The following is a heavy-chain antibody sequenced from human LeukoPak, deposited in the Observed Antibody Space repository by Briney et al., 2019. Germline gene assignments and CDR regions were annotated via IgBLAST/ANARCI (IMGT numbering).Heavy chain of an antibody. Sequence: PSETLSLTCTVSGGSISSYYWSWIRQPPGKGLEWIGYIYYSGSTNYNPSLKSRVSMSVDTSKNQFSLKLSSVTAADTAVYYCARASELGDFDYWGQGTLVTVSS. CDR2: IYYSGST. J-gene: IGHJ4*02. D-gene: IGHD7-27*01. CDR1: GGSISSYY. CDR3: ARASELGDFDY. V-gene: IGHV4-59*01.